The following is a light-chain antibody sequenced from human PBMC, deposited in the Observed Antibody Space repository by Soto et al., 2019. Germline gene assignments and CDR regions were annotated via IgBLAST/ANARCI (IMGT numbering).Light chain of an antibody. V-gene: IGKV1-5*01. CDR3: QQYHTDWT. CDR2: AAS. Sequence: GDRVTTTCRASESIDNWLAWYQQKPGKAPKLLIFAASTLVRGVPSRFSGRGSGTEFTLTISSLQADDYATFYCQQYHTDWTFGQGTKVDIK. J-gene: IGKJ1*01. CDR1: ESIDNW.